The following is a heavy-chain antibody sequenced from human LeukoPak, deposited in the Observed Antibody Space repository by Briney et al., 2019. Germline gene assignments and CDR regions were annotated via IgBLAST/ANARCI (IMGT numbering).Heavy chain of an antibody. CDR3: ARVSSGVYFDY. V-gene: IGHV4-59*01. J-gene: IGHJ4*02. CDR1: GGSFSGYY. Sequence: SETLSLTCAVYGGSFSGYYWSWIRQPPGKGLELIGYIYYSGSTNYNPSLKSRVTISVDTSKNQFSLKLSSVTAADTAVYYCARVSSGVYFDYWGQGTLVTVSS. CDR2: IYYSGST. D-gene: IGHD2-15*01.